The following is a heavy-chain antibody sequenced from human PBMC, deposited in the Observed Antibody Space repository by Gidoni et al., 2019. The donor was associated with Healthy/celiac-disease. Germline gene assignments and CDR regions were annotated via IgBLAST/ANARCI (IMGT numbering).Heavy chain of an antibody. CDR3: ARDGPYPYDSSGFDY. Sequence: EVQLVESGGCLVQPGGSLRLSCAASGFTFSSYWMSWVRQAPGKGLEWVANIKQDGSEKYYVDAVKGRFTISRDNAKNSLYLQMNSLRAEDTAVYYCARDGPYPYDSSGFDYWGQGTLVTVSS. CDR2: IKQDGSEK. D-gene: IGHD3-22*01. CDR1: GFTFSSYW. V-gene: IGHV3-7*01. J-gene: IGHJ4*02.